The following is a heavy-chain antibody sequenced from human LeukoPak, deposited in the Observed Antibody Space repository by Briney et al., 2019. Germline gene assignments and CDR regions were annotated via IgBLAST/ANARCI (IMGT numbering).Heavy chain of an antibody. J-gene: IGHJ4*02. Sequence: ASVKVSCKASGYTFTGYYMHWVRQASGRGLEWMGWINPNSGGTNYAHKFQGRVTMTRDTSISTAYMELSRLRSDDTAVCYCARAPRYCSGGSCLIAFWGQGTLVTVSS. CDR3: ARAPRYCSGGSCLIAF. CDR2: INPNSGGT. CDR1: GYTFTGYY. D-gene: IGHD2-15*01. V-gene: IGHV1-2*07.